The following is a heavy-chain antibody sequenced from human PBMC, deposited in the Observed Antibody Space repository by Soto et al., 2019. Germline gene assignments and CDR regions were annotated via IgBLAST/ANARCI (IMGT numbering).Heavy chain of an antibody. V-gene: IGHV3-48*02. J-gene: IGHJ6*02. D-gene: IGHD3-22*01. CDR1: GFTFSSYS. Sequence: EVQLVESGGGLVQPGGSLRLSCAASGFTFSSYSMSWVRQAPGKGLEWVSYISSSSSTIYYADSVKGRFTISRDNAKNSLYLQMNSLRDEDTAVYYCARPPFYYDSSGGMHVWGHGTTVTVSS. CDR2: ISSSSSTI. CDR3: ARPPFYYDSSGGMHV.